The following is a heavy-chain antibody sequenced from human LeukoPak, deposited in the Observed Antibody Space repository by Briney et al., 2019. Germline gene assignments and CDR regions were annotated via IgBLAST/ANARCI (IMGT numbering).Heavy chain of an antibody. V-gene: IGHV4-39*01. CDR3: ARLLYTETARGICDR. J-gene: IGHJ5*02. D-gene: IGHD1-14*01. Sequence: SETLSLTCTVSGDSISSATYYWGWIRQPPGRGLEWLGNVLYTGSTYYNPSLGSRVTISADTSKNQFSLKLNSLTAADTAVYYCARLLYTETARGICDRWGQGTLVTVSS. CDR2: VLYTGST. CDR1: GDSISSATYY.